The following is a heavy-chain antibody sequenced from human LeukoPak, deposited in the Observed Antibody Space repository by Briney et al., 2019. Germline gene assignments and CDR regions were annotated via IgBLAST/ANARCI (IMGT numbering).Heavy chain of an antibody. J-gene: IGHJ4*02. CDR1: GFTFDDYA. CDR2: ISWNSNSI. D-gene: IGHD6-6*01. Sequence: GGSLRLSCAASGFTFDDYAMHWVRQAPGKGLEWVSGISWNSNSIGYADSVKGRFTISRDNAKNSLYLQMNSLRAEDTALYYCAKEGAYSSSSVLDYWGQGTLVTVSS. CDR3: AKEGAYSSSSVLDY. V-gene: IGHV3-9*01.